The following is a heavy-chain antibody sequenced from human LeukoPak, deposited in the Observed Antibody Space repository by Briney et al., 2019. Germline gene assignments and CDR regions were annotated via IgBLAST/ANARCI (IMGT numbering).Heavy chain of an antibody. D-gene: IGHD6-13*01. CDR3: ARDRSPAAVWSQLVPYYYYYGMDV. CDR2: IIPIFGTA. J-gene: IGHJ6*02. Sequence: SVKVSCKASGYTFTSYGISWVRQAPGQGLEWMGGIIPIFGTANYAQKFQGRVTITADESMSTAYMELSSLRSEDTAVYYCARDRSPAAVWSQLVPYYYYYGMDVWGQGTTVTVSS. V-gene: IGHV1-69*13. CDR1: GYTFTSYG.